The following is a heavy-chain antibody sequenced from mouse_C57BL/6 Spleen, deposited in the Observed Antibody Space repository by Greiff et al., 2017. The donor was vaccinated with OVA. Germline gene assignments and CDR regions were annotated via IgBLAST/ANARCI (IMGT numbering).Heavy chain of an antibody. CDR1: GYTFTSYW. D-gene: IGHD1-1*01. CDR3: ARKDSSYAMDY. V-gene: IGHV1-50*01. J-gene: IGHJ4*01. CDR2: IDPSDSYT. Sequence: VQLQQPGAELVKPGASVKLSCKASGYTFTSYWMQWVKQRPGQGLEWIGEIDPSDSYTNYNQKFKGKATLTVDTSSSTAYMQLSSLTSEDSAVYYCARKDSSYAMDYWGQGTSVTVSS.